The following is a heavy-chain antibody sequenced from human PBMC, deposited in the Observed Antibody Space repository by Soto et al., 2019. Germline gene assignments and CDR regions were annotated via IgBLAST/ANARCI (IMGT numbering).Heavy chain of an antibody. D-gene: IGHD1-26*01. CDR3: AKDLSGSPWYYGMDV. Sequence: GGSLRLSCAASGFTFSSYGMHWVRQAPGKGLEWVAVISYDGSNKYYADSVKGRFTISRDNSKNTLYLQMNSLRAEDTAVYYCAKDLSGSPWYYGMDVWGQGTTVTVSS. CDR1: GFTFSSYG. J-gene: IGHJ6*02. V-gene: IGHV3-30*18. CDR2: ISYDGSNK.